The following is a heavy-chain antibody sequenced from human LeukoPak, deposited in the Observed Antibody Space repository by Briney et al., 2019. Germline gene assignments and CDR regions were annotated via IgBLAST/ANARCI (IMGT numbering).Heavy chain of an antibody. D-gene: IGHD3-16*02. CDR3: ARDYDYPWGSYRYDAFDV. CDR1: GFTFSSYW. J-gene: IGHJ3*01. Sequence: GGSLRLSCAASGFTFSSYWMQWVRQAPGKELVWVSHINSDASTTTYADFVKGRFTISRDNAKNTLYLQMNSLGAEDTAVYYCARDYDYPWGSYRYDAFDVWGQGTVVTVSS. CDR2: INSDASTT. V-gene: IGHV3-74*01.